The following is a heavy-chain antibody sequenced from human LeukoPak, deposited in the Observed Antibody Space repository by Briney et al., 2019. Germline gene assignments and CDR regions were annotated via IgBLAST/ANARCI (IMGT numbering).Heavy chain of an antibody. V-gene: IGHV3-69-1*01. D-gene: IGHD3-22*01. CDR3: VRDHHRRLYDSQARDTFDS. J-gene: IGHJ3*02. CDR1: GFTFCDYA. CDR2: ICSSTI. Sequence: GGSLRLSCTASGFTFCDYAMSWVRQAPGKGLEWGSYICSSTIYYAYSVKGRFTISRDKAKNSLYLQMNSLRAEDTAVYYCVRDHHRRLYDSQARDTFDSWREGRMVAVCS.